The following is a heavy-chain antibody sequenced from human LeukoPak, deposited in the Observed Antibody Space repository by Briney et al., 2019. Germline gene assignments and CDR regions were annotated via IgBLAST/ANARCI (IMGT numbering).Heavy chain of an antibody. CDR1: GFSFSSYA. CDR3: ARDFYFYDSSAIDY. D-gene: IGHD3-22*01. J-gene: IGHJ4*02. CDR2: MSSSDDGR. V-gene: IGHV3-23*01. Sequence: GGSLRLSCATSGFSFSSYAMSWVRQAPGKGLEWVSAMSSSDDGRYYAASVRGRFTISRDTSRSTLYLQMNSLRAEDAAVYYCARDFYFYDSSAIDYWGQGPLVTVSS.